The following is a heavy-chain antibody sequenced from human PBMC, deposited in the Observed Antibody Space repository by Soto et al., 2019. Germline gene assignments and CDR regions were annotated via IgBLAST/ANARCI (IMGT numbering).Heavy chain of an antibody. CDR1: GYTFTSYD. CDR3: ARDCYYGSGSYFCWFDP. D-gene: IGHD3-10*01. J-gene: IGHJ5*02. Sequence: ASVKVSCKASGYTFTSYDINWVRQATGQGLEWMGWMNPNSGNTDYAQKLQGRVTMTTDTSTSTAYMELRSLRSDDTAVYYCARDCYYGSGSYFCWFDPWGQGTLVTVSS. CDR2: MNPNSGNT. V-gene: IGHV1-8*01.